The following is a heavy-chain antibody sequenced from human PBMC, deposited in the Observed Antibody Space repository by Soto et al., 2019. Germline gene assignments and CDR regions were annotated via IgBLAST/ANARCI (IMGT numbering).Heavy chain of an antibody. CDR1: GYTFTGYG. J-gene: IGHJ4*02. V-gene: IGHV1-18*01. Sequence: ASVKVSCKASGYTFTGYGISWVRQAPGQGLEWMGWISAYNGNTNYAQKLQGRVTMTTDTSTSTAYMELRSLRSDDTAVYYCARAYYDSSGYYLGFDYWGQRTLVTVSS. CDR2: ISAYNGNT. D-gene: IGHD3-22*01. CDR3: ARAYYDSSGYYLGFDY.